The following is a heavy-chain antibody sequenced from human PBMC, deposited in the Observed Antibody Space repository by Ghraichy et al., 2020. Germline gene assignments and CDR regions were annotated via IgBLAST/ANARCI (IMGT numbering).Heavy chain of an antibody. J-gene: IGHJ4*02. D-gene: IGHD6-13*01. CDR3: AKDTSSWQLPHNYFDY. CDR1: GFTFDDYA. V-gene: IGHV3-43*02. Sequence: GGSLRLSCAASGFTFDDYAMHWVRQAPGKGLEWVSLISGDGGSTYYADSVKGRFTISRDNSKNSLYLQMNSLRTEDTALYYCAKDTSSWQLPHNYFDYWGQGTLVTVSS. CDR2: ISGDGGST.